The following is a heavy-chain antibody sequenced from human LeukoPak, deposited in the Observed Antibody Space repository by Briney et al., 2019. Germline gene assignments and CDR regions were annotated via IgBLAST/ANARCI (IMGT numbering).Heavy chain of an antibody. CDR3: ARHATSGSLFDY. CDR2: IYNNGSA. CDR1: RGSISSGNYY. D-gene: IGHD3-10*01. Sequence: SETLSLTCTVSRGSISSGNYYWSWIRQPAGKGLEWVGRIYNNGSANYNPSLKSRVTISLDTSKNQLSLKLISVTAADTAVYYCARHATSGSLFDYWGQGTLVTVSS. V-gene: IGHV4-61*02. J-gene: IGHJ4*02.